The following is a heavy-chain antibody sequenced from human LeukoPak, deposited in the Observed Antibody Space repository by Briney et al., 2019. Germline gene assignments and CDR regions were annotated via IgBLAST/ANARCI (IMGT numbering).Heavy chain of an antibody. D-gene: IGHD2/OR15-2a*01. CDR3: ARGRDYFPIDY. CDR1: GFTVSSSH. J-gene: IGHJ4*02. V-gene: IGHV3-53*01. CDR2: TYSGGNT. Sequence: GGSLRLSCAASGFTVSSSHMTWVRQTPGKGLVWVSVTYSGGNTDYADSVKGRFTISRDNSRNTLYLQTSSLRVEDTAIYYCARGRDYFPIDYWGQGTFVIVSS.